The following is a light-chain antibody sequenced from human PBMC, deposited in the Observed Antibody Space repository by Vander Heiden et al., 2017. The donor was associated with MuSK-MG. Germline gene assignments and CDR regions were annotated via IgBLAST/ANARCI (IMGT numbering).Light chain of an antibody. J-gene: IGKJ1*01. CDR1: QSVSSSY. V-gene: IGKV3-20*01. Sequence: EIVLTQSPGTLSLSPEERATLSCRASQSVSSSYLAWYQQKPGQAPRLLIYGVSSRATGIPDRSSGSGSGTDFTLSIIILEPEDFTVYYCQQEGSSPITFGLGTKVVIK. CDR2: GVS. CDR3: QQEGSSPIT.